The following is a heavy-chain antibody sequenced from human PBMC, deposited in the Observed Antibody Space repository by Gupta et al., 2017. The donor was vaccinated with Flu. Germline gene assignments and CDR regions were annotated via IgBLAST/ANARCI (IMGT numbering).Heavy chain of an antibody. Sequence: EMQLVESGGGLVEPGGSLRLSCVASGFTFTNAWMAWVRQAPGKGLEWVGRIRSKFDGGTSDYAAPVKGRFSISRDDSKNTLYLQLTSLKTEDTAVYYCATDNTFYDSAPYIDSGGQGTRVTVSS. CDR1: GFTFTNAW. D-gene: IGHD2/OR15-2a*01. J-gene: IGHJ4*02. CDR3: ATDNTFYDSAPYIDS. V-gene: IGHV3-15*01. CDR2: IRSKFDGGTS.